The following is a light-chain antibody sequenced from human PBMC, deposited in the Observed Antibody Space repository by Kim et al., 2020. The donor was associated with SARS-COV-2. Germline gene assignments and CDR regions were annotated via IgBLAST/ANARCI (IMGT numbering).Light chain of an antibody. V-gene: IGLV6-57*03. CDR2: EDS. J-gene: IGLJ3*02. Sequence: LTQPHSVSESPGRTVTISCTRSSGGIASNHVQWYQQRPGSAPTTVIYEDSLRASGVPDQFSGSIDSSSNSASLTISGLKTEDEADYYCQSYDSRFWVFGGGTQLTVL. CDR1: SGGIASNH. CDR3: QSYDSRFWV.